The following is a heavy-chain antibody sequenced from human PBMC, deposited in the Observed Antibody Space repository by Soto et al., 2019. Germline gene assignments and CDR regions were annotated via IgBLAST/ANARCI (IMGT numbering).Heavy chain of an antibody. V-gene: IGHV2-5*02. Sequence: QITLKESGPTLVKPTQTLTLTCTFSGFSLRTRGVAVGWIRQPPGQALEWLVVVYWDDDKRYSPSLRSRLTVTSDSSKNPVVLTVTNMDPVDSATYYCVHRRGSIVDYWGQGTLVTVSS. CDR2: VYWDDDK. CDR3: VHRRGSIVDY. D-gene: IGHD6-13*01. CDR1: GFSLRTRGVA. J-gene: IGHJ4*02.